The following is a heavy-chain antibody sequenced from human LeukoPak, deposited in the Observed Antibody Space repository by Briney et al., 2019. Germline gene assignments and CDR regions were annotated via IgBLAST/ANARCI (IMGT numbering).Heavy chain of an antibody. CDR2: ISGSGGST. CDR3: AKSRSSWCFDY. J-gene: IGHJ4*02. D-gene: IGHD6-13*01. Sequence: PGGSLRLSCAASGFTFSSYAMSWVRQAQGKGLEWDSAISGSGGSTYYADFMEGRFTISRDNSMNTLYLQMNSLRAEDTAVYYCAKSRSSWCFDYWGQGTLVTVSS. V-gene: IGHV3-23*01. CDR1: GFTFSSYA.